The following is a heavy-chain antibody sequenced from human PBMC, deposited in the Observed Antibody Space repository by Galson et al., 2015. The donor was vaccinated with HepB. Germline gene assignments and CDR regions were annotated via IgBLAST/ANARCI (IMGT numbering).Heavy chain of an antibody. J-gene: IGHJ3*02. CDR2: ISAYNGNT. CDR3: ARQYYYGSGRFGDAFDI. Sequence: SVKVSCMASGYTFTSYGISWVRQAPGQGLEWMGWISAYNGNTNYAQKLQGRVTMTTDTSTSTAYMELRSLRSDDTAVYYCARQYYYGSGRFGDAFDIWGQGTMVTVSS. D-gene: IGHD3-10*01. V-gene: IGHV1-18*01. CDR1: GYTFTSYG.